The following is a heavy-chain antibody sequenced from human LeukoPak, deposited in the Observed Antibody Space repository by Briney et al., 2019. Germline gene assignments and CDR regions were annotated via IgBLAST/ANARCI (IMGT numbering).Heavy chain of an antibody. CDR1: GGSISSYY. V-gene: IGHV4-59*08. Sequence: PSETLALTCTVSGGSISSYYWTWIRQPPGKGLGLEWIGYIYYSGGTNCNPSLKSRVTISIDTSKNQVSLKLSSVTAADTAVYYCARLWGISSSLDYCGQGTLVTVSS. CDR2: IYYSGGT. D-gene: IGHD6-6*01. CDR3: ARLWGISSSLDY. J-gene: IGHJ4*02.